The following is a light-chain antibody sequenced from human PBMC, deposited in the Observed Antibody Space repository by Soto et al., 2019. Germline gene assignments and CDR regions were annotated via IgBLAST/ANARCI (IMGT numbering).Light chain of an antibody. CDR3: QHCHDMPLT. CDR2: DAS. CDR1: HDISNY. V-gene: IGKV1-33*01. Sequence: DIQVTQSPSSLSASIGDRVTISCQASHDISNYLNWYQQRPGKAPKLLIYDASTLETGVPSRFRGSGYGTDFTLTITSLQPGDIATYYCQHCHDMPLTFGGGTKVDIK. J-gene: IGKJ4*01.